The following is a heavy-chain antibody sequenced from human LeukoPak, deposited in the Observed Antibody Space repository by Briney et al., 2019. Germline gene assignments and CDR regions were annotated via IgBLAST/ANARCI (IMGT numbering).Heavy chain of an antibody. J-gene: IGHJ4*02. CDR3: ARGPYYDSSGYYYFDY. CDR2: INHSGST. Sequence: PSETLSLTCAVYGGSFSGYYWSWIRQPPGRGLELIGEINHSGSTNYNPSLKSRVTISVDTSKNQFSLKLSSVTAADTAVYYCARGPYYDSSGYYYFDYWGQGTLVTVSS. CDR1: GGSFSGYY. D-gene: IGHD3-22*01. V-gene: IGHV4-34*01.